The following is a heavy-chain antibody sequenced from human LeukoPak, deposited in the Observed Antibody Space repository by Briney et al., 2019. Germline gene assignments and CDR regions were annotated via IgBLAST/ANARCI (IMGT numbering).Heavy chain of an antibody. CDR3: ARDGYSSGWDNWFDP. Sequence: GGSLRLSCAASGFTFSDYYMSWIRQAPGKVLEWVSYISSSGSTIYYADSVKGRFTISRDNAKNSLYLQMNSLRAEDTAVYYCARDGYSSGWDNWFDPWGQGTLVTVSS. V-gene: IGHV3-11*04. J-gene: IGHJ5*02. D-gene: IGHD6-19*01. CDR1: GFTFSDYY. CDR2: ISSSGSTI.